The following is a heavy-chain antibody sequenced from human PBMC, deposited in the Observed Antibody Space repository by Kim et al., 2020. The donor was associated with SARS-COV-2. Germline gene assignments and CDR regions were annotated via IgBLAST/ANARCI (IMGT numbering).Heavy chain of an antibody. D-gene: IGHD5-12*01. CDR1: GGRFDDYT. J-gene: IGHJ4*02. CDR3: AKETDGYNYAPYFFDS. CDR2: ITWDGTDT. Sequence: GGSLRLSCVMSGGRFDDYTMHWVRQAPGKGLEWVALITWDGTDTYYADSVKGRFTISRDNNKNALYQQMTSLKTEDIGWYFCAKETDGYNYAPYFFDSWGQGTLVTVSS. V-gene: IGHV3-43*01.